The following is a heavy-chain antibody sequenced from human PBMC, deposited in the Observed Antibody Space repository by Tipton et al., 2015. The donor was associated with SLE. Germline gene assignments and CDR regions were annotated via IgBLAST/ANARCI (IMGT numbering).Heavy chain of an antibody. CDR2: IYYSGST. CDR1: GGSISSYY. V-gene: IGHV4-59*08. CDR3: ARTVRREMATGPAFDI. D-gene: IGHD5-24*01. Sequence: TLSLTCTVSGGSISSYYWSWIRQPPGKGLEWIGYIYYSGSTNYTPSFKSRVTISVDTSKNQFSLKLSSVTAADTAVYYCARTVRREMATGPAFDIWGQGTMVTFSS. J-gene: IGHJ3*02.